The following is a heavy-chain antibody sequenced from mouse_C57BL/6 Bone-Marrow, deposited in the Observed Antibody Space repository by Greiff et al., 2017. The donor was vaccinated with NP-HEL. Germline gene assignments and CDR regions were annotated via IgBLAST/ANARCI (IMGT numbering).Heavy chain of an antibody. CDR3: ARSYGSSYHY. D-gene: IGHD1-1*01. J-gene: IGHJ2*01. CDR2: IFPGSGST. V-gene: IGHV1-56*01. Sequence: QVQLQQSGPELVRPGASVKISCKAPGYTFTSHWVQWVRQRPGQGLEWIGEIFPGSGSTYYNEKFKGKATLTVDTSSSTAYMQLSSLTSEDSAVYFCARSYGSSYHYWGQGTTLTV. CDR1: GYTFTSHW.